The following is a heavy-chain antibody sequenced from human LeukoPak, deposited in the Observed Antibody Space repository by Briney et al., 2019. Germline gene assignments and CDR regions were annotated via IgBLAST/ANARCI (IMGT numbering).Heavy chain of an antibody. V-gene: IGHV6-1*01. J-gene: IGHJ5*02. Sequence: SQTLSLTFAISGDSVSSNSAAWNWIRQSPSRGLEWLGRTYYRSKWYNDYSVSVQSRIMINPDTSRNQFSLQLNSVTPGDTAVYYCARVSRLNADWFDPWGQGTLVTVSS. CDR2: TYYRSKWYN. CDR1: GDSVSSNSAA. CDR3: ARVSRLNADWFDP. D-gene: IGHD1-1*01.